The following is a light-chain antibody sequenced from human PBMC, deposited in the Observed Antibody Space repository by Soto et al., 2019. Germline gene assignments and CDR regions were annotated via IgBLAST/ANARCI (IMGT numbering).Light chain of an antibody. J-gene: IGLJ1*01. V-gene: IGLV2-14*01. CDR3: RSYTSSRTLV. Sequence: SWLNQRAWVSGFSGPSSTLSCTGTISDVGGYNLVSWYQQHPDKAPKLMIYEVSNRPSGVSNRFSGSESGNTASLTISGLQAEDEADSYRRSYTSSRTLVFGTKTKVTV. CDR2: EVS. CDR1: ISDVGGYNL.